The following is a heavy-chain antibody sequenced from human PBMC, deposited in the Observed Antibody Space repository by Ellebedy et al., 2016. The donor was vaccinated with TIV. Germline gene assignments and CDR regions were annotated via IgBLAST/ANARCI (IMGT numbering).Heavy chain of an antibody. CDR3: ASDRGYYDILPGYRQDYYYGLDV. CDR1: GGSVNSKSHY. J-gene: IGHJ6*02. D-gene: IGHD3-9*01. V-gene: IGHV4-39*07. CDR2: VDYSAST. Sequence: SETLSLXCTVSGGSVNSKSHYWAWIRQPPGKGLEWIGSVDYSASTYYKPSLKSRVSLSVDTSKNQFSLNLTSVTAADTAVYWCASDRGYYDILPGYRQDYYYGLDVWGQGATVTVSS.